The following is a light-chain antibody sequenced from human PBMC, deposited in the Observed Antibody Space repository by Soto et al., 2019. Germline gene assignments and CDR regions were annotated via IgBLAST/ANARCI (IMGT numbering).Light chain of an antibody. CDR1: QSVSSN. V-gene: IGKV3-15*01. CDR2: GAS. J-gene: IGKJ1*01. CDR3: QQYNNWLWT. Sequence: EIGMTQSPATLSMSTGERATLSCRASQSVSSNLAWYQQKPGQAPRLLIYGASTRATGIPARFSGSGSGTEFTLTISSLQSEDFAVYYCQQYNNWLWTFGQGTKVDIK.